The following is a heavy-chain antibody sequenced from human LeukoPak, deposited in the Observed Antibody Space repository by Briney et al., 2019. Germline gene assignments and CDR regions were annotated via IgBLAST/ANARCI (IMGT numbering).Heavy chain of an antibody. J-gene: IGHJ4*02. CDR1: GYTFTSYY. Sequence: AASVKLSCTASGYTFTSYYMHWVRQPPGQGLEWMGIINPSGGSTSYAQKFQGRVTMTRDTSTSTVYMELSSLRSEDTAVYYCARDKGAAAPSYYFDYWGQGTLVTVSS. CDR3: ARDKGAAAPSYYFDY. V-gene: IGHV1-46*01. CDR2: INPSGGST. D-gene: IGHD6-13*01.